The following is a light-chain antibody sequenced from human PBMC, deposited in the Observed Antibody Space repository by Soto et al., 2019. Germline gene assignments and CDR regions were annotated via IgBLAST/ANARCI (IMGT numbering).Light chain of an antibody. CDR2: AAS. V-gene: IGKV1-6*01. CDR3: LQDYGDSWT. Sequence: QMTQSPSSLSASVGEKIIITCRASRDVGSDVSWYQQKPGQAPKLLIYAASNLYTGVPSGFSGSRSGTEFTLTISSLQPEDFASYYCLQDYGDSWTFGQGTKV. CDR1: RDVGSD. J-gene: IGKJ1*01.